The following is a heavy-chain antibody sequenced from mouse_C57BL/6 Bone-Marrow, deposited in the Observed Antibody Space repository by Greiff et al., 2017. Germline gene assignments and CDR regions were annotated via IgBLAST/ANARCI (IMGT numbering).Heavy chain of an antibody. Sequence: EVKLVASGGGLVKPGGSLKLSCAASGFTFSDYGMHWVRQAPEKGLEWVAYISSGSSTIYYADTVKGRFTISRDNAKNTLFLQRTSLRSEDTAMYYCAKACGNYCWCAYWGQGTLVTVSA. CDR3: AKACGNYCWCAY. J-gene: IGHJ3*01. D-gene: IGHD2-1*01. CDR2: ISSGSSTI. V-gene: IGHV5-17*01. CDR1: GFTFSDYG.